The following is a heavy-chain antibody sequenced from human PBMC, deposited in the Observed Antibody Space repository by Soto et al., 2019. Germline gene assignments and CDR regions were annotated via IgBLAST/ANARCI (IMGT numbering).Heavy chain of an antibody. V-gene: IGHV3-74*01. D-gene: IGHD3-16*01. CDR2: ISGDGVHT. CDR3: ARLGFVGEGDF. J-gene: IGHJ4*02. CDR1: GFTFSRYW. Sequence: EVQLAESGGGLIQPGGSLRLSCATSGFTFSRYWIHWVRQAPGEGLVWVSRISGDGVHTDYAESVKGRFTVSRDIAKSTGYLRMNKLRAEDTAMSYCARLGFVGEGDFWGQGILVTVSS.